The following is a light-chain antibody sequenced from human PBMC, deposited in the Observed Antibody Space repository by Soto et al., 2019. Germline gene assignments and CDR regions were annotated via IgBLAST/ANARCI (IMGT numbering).Light chain of an antibody. CDR2: GAS. Sequence: EIVLTQSPGTLSLSPGERATLSCRASQTVNNNYLTWYQQPPGQAPRLLIYGASSRATGIPDKFSASGSGTDFTLTSSRLEPEDFALYYCQQYGTSPFTFGPGTKVDIK. CDR1: QTVNNNY. CDR3: QQYGTSPFT. V-gene: IGKV3-20*01. J-gene: IGKJ3*01.